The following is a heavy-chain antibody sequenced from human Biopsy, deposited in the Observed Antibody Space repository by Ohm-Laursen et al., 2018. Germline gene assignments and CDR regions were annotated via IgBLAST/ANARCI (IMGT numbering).Heavy chain of an antibody. J-gene: IGHJ4*02. D-gene: IGHD4-23*01. V-gene: IGHV3-73*01. CDR1: GFTFSGCA. CDR3: NRNGDGGNWDDFDY. Sequence: SLRLSCAASGFTFSGCAMHWVRQASGKGLEWVGHIRDKANNYATAYAASVKGRFTISRDDSENTVYLQMSSLTTEDTAVYYCNRNGDGGNWDDFDYWGQGTLVTVSS. CDR2: IRDKANNYAT.